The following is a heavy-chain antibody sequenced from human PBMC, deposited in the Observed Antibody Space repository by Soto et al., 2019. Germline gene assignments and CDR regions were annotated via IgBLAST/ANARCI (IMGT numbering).Heavy chain of an antibody. Sequence: QVQLQESGPGLVKPSGTLSLTCAVSSGSIRTSNWWSWVRQPPGKGLEWIGEIYRSGSTNYNPSLKSRVTISVDKSKNQFSLKLSSVTAADTAVYYCARGNRDDYYYMDFWGKGTTVTVSS. J-gene: IGHJ6*03. V-gene: IGHV4-4*02. CDR3: ARGNRDDYYYMDF. CDR2: IYRSGST. CDR1: SGSIRTSNW. D-gene: IGHD3-10*01.